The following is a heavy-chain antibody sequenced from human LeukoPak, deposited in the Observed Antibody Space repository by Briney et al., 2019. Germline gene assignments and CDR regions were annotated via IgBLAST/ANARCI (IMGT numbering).Heavy chain of an antibody. CDR2: IHYSGST. Sequence: KTSETLSLTCTVSGGSISSSSYYWGWIRQPPEKGLEWIGTIHYSGSTYYNPSLKSRVTISVDTSKNQFSLKLSSVTAADTAVYYCARHLTTYYYDSSGSYPWGQGTLVTVSS. J-gene: IGHJ4*02. D-gene: IGHD3-22*01. CDR1: GGSISSSSYY. V-gene: IGHV4-39*01. CDR3: ARHLTTYYYDSSGSYP.